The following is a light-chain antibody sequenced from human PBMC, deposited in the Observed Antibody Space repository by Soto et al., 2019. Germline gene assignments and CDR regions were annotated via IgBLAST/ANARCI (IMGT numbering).Light chain of an antibody. V-gene: IGKV3-15*01. J-gene: IGKJ2*01. CDR3: QLYNNWPYT. Sequence: EIVLTHSPATLSVSPGERATLSCRASQSVGSNLAWYQQRPGQPPRLLIYDASTRATDIPARFSGGGSGTEFTLTISSLQSEDFAVYYCQLYNNWPYTFGQGTKLQIK. CDR2: DAS. CDR1: QSVGSN.